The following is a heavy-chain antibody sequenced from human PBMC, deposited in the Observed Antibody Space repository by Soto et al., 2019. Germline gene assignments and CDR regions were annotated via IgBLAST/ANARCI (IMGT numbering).Heavy chain of an antibody. D-gene: IGHD5-18*01. V-gene: IGHV3-74*01. Sequence: EVQLVESVGALVQPGGSLRLSCVACGFTFSNYWMHWVRQPPGKGLEWVSRIKNDGSGAYYADSVQGRFTISRDNAKNPLNLQMNSLRAEDTAVYYCTRGDGDYHDGNGYLGRHWGQGALITVSS. CDR1: GFTFSNYW. CDR2: IKNDGSGA. J-gene: IGHJ4*02. CDR3: TRGDGDYHDGNGYLGRH.